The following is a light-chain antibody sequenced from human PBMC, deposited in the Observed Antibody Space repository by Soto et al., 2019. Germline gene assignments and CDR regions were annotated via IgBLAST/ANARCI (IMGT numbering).Light chain of an antibody. J-gene: IGKJ1*01. CDR1: QSVSSY. Sequence: IEWRESPGNGSVSAGEGATVAGSASQSVSSYLAWYQQKPGQAPRLLIYDASNRATGIPARFSGSGSGTAFPLTFSSLEPEDFAVYYCQQRSNSPPTFGQGTQLDIK. CDR3: QQRSNSPPT. CDR2: DAS. V-gene: IGKV3-11*01.